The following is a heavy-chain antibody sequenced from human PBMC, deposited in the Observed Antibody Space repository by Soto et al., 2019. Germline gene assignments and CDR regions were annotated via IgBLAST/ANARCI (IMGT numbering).Heavy chain of an antibody. Sequence: XSVKVSCKASGGTFSSYAISWVRQAPGQGLEWMGGIIPIFGTANYAQKFQGRVTITADESTSTDYMEMSSLRSEDTAVYYCARRDDNNWHYYYYGMDVWGQGNTVTVSS. D-gene: IGHD1-20*01. CDR2: IIPIFGTA. CDR3: ARRDDNNWHYYYYGMDV. V-gene: IGHV1-69*13. CDR1: GGTFSSYA. J-gene: IGHJ6*02.